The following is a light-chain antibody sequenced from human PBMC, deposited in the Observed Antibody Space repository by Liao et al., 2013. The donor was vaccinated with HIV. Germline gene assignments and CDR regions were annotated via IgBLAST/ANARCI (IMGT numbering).Light chain of an antibody. CDR3: QVWDSRSEVV. CDR2: YDS. V-gene: IGLV3-21*01. J-gene: IGLJ2*01. Sequence: SYVLTQPPSVSVAPGKTANITCGGDNIGSKSVHWYQQIPGQAPVLVIHYDSDPPSGISERFSGSNSGNTATLTISRVEAGDEADYYCQVWDSRSEVVFGGGTKLTVL. CDR1: NIGSKS.